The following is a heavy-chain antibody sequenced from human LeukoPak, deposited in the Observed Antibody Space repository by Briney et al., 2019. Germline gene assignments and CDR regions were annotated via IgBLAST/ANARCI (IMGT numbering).Heavy chain of an antibody. CDR3: AKSRSSGNSCSNY. J-gene: IGHJ4*02. V-gene: IGHV3-23*01. D-gene: IGHD2-15*01. CDR1: GFIFSNYA. CDR2: IGGSGDNT. Sequence: GGSLRLSCAASGFIFSNYAMSWVRQAPGKGLEWISVIGGSGDNTYYADSVKGRFTISRDNSKNTLYLQMNGLRAEDTAVYYCAKSRSSGNSCSNYWGQGTLVTVSS.